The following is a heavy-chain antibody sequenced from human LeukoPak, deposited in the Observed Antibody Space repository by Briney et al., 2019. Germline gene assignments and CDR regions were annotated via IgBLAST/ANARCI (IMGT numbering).Heavy chain of an antibody. CDR1: GFSLSTTEIS. J-gene: IGHJ5*02. CDR3: ARIRNTMMIDP. CDR2: NDCDDNK. Sequence: SGHALAKPTQTLTLTCTFSGFSLSTTEISVSCIRHPPRQTQKVLARNDCDDNKYYNPSLKTRLTVSKDTSKNLVVITMTNMDPVDTATYYCARIRNTMMIDPWGQGTLVTVSS. V-gene: IGHV2-70*11. D-gene: IGHD3-22*01.